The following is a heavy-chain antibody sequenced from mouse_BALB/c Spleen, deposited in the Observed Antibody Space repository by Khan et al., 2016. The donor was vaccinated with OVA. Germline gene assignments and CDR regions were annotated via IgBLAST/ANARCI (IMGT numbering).Heavy chain of an antibody. CDR3: ARDRIDY. CDR1: GYTFTSYW. V-gene: IGHV1-7*01. J-gene: IGHJ2*01. CDR2: INPTSGYT. Sequence: QVQLKESGAELAKPGASVKMSCKASGYTFTSYWMHWIKQRPGQGLEWIGYINPTSGYTDYNQKFKGKATLTADKSSSTAYMQLNSLTSDDSAVYYCARDRIDYWGQGTTLTVSS.